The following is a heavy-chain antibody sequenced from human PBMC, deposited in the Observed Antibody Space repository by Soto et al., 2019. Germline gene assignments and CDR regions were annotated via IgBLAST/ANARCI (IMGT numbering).Heavy chain of an antibody. D-gene: IGHD2-15*01. V-gene: IGHV3-30-3*01. CDR2: ISYDGSNK. CDR1: GFTFSSYA. Sequence: GGSLRLSCAASGFTFSSYAMHWVRQAPGKGLEWVAVISYDGSNKYYADSVKGRFTISRDNSKNTLYLQMNSLRAEDTAVYYCAMIDCSGGSCYGGMDVWGQGTTVTVSS. J-gene: IGHJ6*02. CDR3: AMIDCSGGSCYGGMDV.